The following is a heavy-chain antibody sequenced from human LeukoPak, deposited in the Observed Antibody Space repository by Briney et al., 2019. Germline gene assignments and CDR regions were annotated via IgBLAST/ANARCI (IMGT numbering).Heavy chain of an antibody. V-gene: IGHV1-69*05. Sequence: SVKVSCKASGGTFSSYAISWVRQAPGQGLEWMGGIIPIFGTANYAQKFQGRVTITTDESTSTAYMELSSLRSEDTAVYYCATCSSWFHIAFFDYWGQGALVTVSS. J-gene: IGHJ4*02. CDR3: ATCSSWFHIAFFDY. CDR2: IIPIFGTA. D-gene: IGHD6-13*01. CDR1: GGTFSSYA.